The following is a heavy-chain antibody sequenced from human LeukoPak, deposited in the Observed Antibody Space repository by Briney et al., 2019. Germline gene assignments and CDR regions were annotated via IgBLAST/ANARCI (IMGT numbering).Heavy chain of an antibody. D-gene: IGHD6-13*01. J-gene: IGHJ4*02. V-gene: IGHV1-69*05. CDR3: ARARKRYSSSWYFNY. Sequence: SVKVSCKASGGTFSSYAISWVRQAPGQGLEWMGRIIPIFGTANYAQKFQGRVTITTDESTSTAYMELSSLRSEDTAVYYCARARKRYSSSWYFNYWGQGTLVTVSS. CDR2: IIPIFGTA. CDR1: GGTFSSYA.